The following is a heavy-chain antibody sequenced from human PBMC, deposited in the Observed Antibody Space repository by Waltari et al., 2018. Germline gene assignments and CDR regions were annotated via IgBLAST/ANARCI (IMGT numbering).Heavy chain of an antibody. CDR3: ARGKRLARPTNWYFDL. D-gene: IGHD6-19*01. Sequence: QVQLQQWGAGLLKPSETLSLTCAVYGGSFSGYYWSWIRKPPGKGLEWIGEINHSGSTNYNPALKSRVTISVDTSKNQFSLKLSSVTAADTAVYYCARGKRLARPTNWYFDLWGRGTLVTVSS. CDR2: INHSGST. J-gene: IGHJ2*01. V-gene: IGHV4-34*01. CDR1: GGSFSGYY.